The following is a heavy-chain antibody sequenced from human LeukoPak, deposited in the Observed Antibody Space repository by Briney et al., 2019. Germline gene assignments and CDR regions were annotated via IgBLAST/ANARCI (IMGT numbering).Heavy chain of an antibody. V-gene: IGHV3-43D*03. D-gene: IGHD1-26*01. CDR2: ISWDGGST. CDR3: ARDKIVGATHFDY. J-gene: IGHJ4*02. CDR1: GFTFDDYA. Sequence: GGSLRLSCAASGFTFDDYATHWVRQAPGKGLEWVSLISWDGGSTYYADSVKGRFTISRDNSKNSLYLQMNSLRAEDTAVYYCARDKIVGATHFDYWGQGTLVTVSS.